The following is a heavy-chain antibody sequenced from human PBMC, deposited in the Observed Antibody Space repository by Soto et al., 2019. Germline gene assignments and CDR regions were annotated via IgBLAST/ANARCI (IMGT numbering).Heavy chain of an antibody. CDR1: GCSISSGGYY. Sequence: SETLSLTCTVSGCSISSGGYYWSWIRQHPGKGLEWIGYIYYSGSTYYNPSLKSRVTISVDTSKNQFSLKLSSVTAADTAVYYCARGAAAGILKFDPWGQGTLVTVSS. D-gene: IGHD6-13*01. V-gene: IGHV4-31*03. CDR3: ARGAAAGILKFDP. J-gene: IGHJ5*02. CDR2: IYYSGST.